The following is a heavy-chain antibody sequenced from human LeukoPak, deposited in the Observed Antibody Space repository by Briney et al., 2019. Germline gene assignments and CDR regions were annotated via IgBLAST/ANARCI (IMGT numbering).Heavy chain of an antibody. V-gene: IGHV1-18*01. CDR1: GYTFTSYA. D-gene: IGHD3-22*01. J-gene: IGHJ5*02. CDR3: AREYYYDSSGPDPNWFDP. CDR2: ISAYNGNT. Sequence: ASVKVSCKASGYTFTSYAMHWVRQAPGQRLEWMGWISAYNGNTTYAQKLQGRVTMTTDTSTSTAYMELRSLRSDDTAVYYCAREYYYDSSGPDPNWFDPWGQGTLVTVFS.